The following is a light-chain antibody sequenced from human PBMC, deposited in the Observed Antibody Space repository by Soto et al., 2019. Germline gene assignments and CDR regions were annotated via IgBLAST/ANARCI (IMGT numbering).Light chain of an antibody. CDR2: GAS. CDR1: QSVSRSH. CDR3: QQYRYSPPYS. Sequence: EIVLTQSPGTLSLSPGARATLSCRASQSVSRSHLAWSQQKPGQAPRLLIYGASSRATGIADRFCGSGCGIYCTLYISRLEHEYFVVYYCQQYRYSPPYSVGQGTKLEIK. V-gene: IGKV3-20*01. J-gene: IGKJ2*03.